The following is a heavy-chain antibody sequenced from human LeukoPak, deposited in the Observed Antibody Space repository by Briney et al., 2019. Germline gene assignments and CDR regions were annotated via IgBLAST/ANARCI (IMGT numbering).Heavy chain of an antibody. Sequence: SETLSLTCTVSGGSISSYYWSWIRQPPGKGLEWIWYIYTSGSTNYNPSLKSRVNISVDTSKNQFSLKLSSVNDADTAVYYCARHTYYYDSSGYPREDYYYYYYMDVWGKGTTVTVSS. CDR1: GGSISSYY. V-gene: IGHV4-4*09. D-gene: IGHD3-22*01. CDR3: ARHTYYYDSSGYPREDYYYYYYMDV. J-gene: IGHJ6*03. CDR2: IYTSGST.